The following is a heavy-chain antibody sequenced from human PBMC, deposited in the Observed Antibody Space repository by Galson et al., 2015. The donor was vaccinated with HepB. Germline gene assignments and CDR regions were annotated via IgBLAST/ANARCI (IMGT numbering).Heavy chain of an antibody. Sequence: SVKVSCKVSGYSLSELFVHWVRQAPGKGLEWMGGFDPEDAEIIYAEKFQDRVIMTEDTSIDTAYMELTTLRSDDTAVYYCATGPLWDLLQFDYWGQGTLVTVSS. CDR2: FDPEDAEI. D-gene: IGHD1-26*01. CDR1: GYSLSELF. J-gene: IGHJ4*02. V-gene: IGHV1-24*01. CDR3: ATGPLWDLLQFDY.